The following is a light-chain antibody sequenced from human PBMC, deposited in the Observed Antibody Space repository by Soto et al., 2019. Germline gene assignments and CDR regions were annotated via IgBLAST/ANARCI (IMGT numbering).Light chain of an antibody. V-gene: IGKV1-5*03. J-gene: IGKJ1*01. CDR2: EAS. Sequence: DIQMTQSPSTLSASVGDRVTITCRASQSISGSLAWYQQKPVKATKLLIYEASNLKSGVPSRFSGSGSGTEYTLTISSLQPDDSASYYCQQYNGYWTFGQGTRVEIK. CDR1: QSISGS. CDR3: QQYNGYWT.